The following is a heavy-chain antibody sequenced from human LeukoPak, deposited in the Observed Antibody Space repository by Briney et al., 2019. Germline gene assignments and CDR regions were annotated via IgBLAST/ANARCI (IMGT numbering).Heavy chain of an antibody. D-gene: IGHD1-26*01. CDR1: GYSFTSYW. J-gene: IGHJ2*01. CDR2: IYPGDSDT. Sequence: GESLKISCKGSGYSFTSYWIGWVRQMPGKGLEWMGIIYPGDSDTRYSPSFQGQVTISADKSISTAYLQWSSLKASDTAMYYCARQRGGWELRRYFDLWGRGTLVTVSS. CDR3: ARQRGGWELRRYFDL. V-gene: IGHV5-51*01.